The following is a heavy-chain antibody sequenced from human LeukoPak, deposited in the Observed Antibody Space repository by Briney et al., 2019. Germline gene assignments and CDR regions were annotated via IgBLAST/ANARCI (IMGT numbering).Heavy chain of an antibody. CDR3: ARGGGRGDYNERYYFDY. V-gene: IGHV3-48*03. Sequence: GESLRLSCAASGLTFSSYEMSWVRQAPGKGLEWVSYISSSGSTIFYSDSVKGRFTISRDNAKNSLHLQMNSLRAEDTAVYYCARGGGRGDYNERYYFDYWGQGTLVTVSS. CDR2: ISSSGSTI. J-gene: IGHJ4*02. CDR1: GLTFSSYE. D-gene: IGHD3-22*01.